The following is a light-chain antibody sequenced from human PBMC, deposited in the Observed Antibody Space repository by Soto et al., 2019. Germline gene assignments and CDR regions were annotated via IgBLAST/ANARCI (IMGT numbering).Light chain of an antibody. Sequence: DIQMTQSPSSLSASVGDRVTITCGASQSISSYLNWYQQKPGKAPKLLIYAASSLQSGVPSRFSGSGSGTEFTLTISSLQPEDFATYYCLQHNSYPQTFGQGTKVDIK. CDR3: LQHNSYPQT. CDR1: QSISSY. V-gene: IGKV1-17*01. J-gene: IGKJ1*01. CDR2: AAS.